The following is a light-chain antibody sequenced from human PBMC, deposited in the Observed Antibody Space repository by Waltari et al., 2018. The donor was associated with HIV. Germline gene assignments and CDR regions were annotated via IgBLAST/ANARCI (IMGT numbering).Light chain of an antibody. J-gene: IGLJ2*01. CDR3: CAYAGSTTYVI. CDR1: SSDVGGYNI. Sequence: QSALTQPASVSGSPGQSFTISCTGTSSDVGGYNIVSWYQQHPGKAPKLMIYEASKRPSGVSSRFSGSKSGNRASLTSSGLQAEDEADYDCCAYAGSTTYVIFGGGTKLTVL. V-gene: IGLV2-23*01. CDR2: EAS.